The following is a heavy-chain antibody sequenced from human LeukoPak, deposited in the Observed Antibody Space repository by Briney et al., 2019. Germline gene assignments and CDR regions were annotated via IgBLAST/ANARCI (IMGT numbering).Heavy chain of an antibody. Sequence: ASVKVSCKASGYTFTGYYMHWVRQAPGQGLEWMGWINPNTGGTAYAQKFQGRVTMTRDTSISTVYMEVGRLRSDDTAVYYCARDFSSGWYGDYWGQGTLVTVSS. J-gene: IGHJ4*02. CDR2: INPNTGGT. V-gene: IGHV1-2*02. CDR3: ARDFSSGWYGDY. CDR1: GYTFTGYY. D-gene: IGHD6-19*01.